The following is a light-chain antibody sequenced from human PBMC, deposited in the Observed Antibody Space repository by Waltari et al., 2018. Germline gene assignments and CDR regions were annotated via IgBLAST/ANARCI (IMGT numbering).Light chain of an antibody. CDR1: NSNIGRNS. J-gene: IGLJ1*01. Sequence: QSVLTQPPSASGTPGQTVTISCSGTNSNIGRNSVFWYQQLPGTAPKLLIYRSNPRPAGVPDRLAGSTAGTSASLAISGLRSEDEADYYCAAWGASLSVSYVFGSGTKVT. CDR3: AAWGASLSVSYV. CDR2: RSN. V-gene: IGLV1-47*01.